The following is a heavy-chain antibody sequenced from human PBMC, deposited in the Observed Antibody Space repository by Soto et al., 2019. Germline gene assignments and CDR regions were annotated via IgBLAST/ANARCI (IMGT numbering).Heavy chain of an antibody. Sequence: QIALKESGPTLVKPTQTLTLTCTFSGFSLSTSGVGVAWIRQPPGKALEWLVLIYWDDDKRYSPSLKSRLTITKDTSKNQVVLTMTNMDPVDTATYYCAHVISAADYFDYWGQGSLVTVSS. J-gene: IGHJ4*02. CDR3: AHVISAADYFDY. V-gene: IGHV2-5*02. CDR1: GFSLSTSGVG. CDR2: IYWDDDK. D-gene: IGHD6-13*01.